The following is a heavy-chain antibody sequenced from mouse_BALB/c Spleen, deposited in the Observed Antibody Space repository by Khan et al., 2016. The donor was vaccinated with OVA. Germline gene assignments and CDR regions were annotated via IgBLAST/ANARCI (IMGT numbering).Heavy chain of an antibody. V-gene: IGHV9-4*02. CDR1: GYTFTTAG. Sequence: LVESGPELKKPGETVRISCKASGYTFTTAGIQWVQKMPGKGLKWIGWINTHSGVPKYAEDFKGRFAFSLEISVNTAYLQITNLKNEDTATYPCARGGAAYYRNDGGAMKYWGQGTSVTVSS. J-gene: IGHJ4*01. CDR3: ARGGAAYYRNDGGAMKY. CDR2: INTHSGVP. D-gene: IGHD2-14*01.